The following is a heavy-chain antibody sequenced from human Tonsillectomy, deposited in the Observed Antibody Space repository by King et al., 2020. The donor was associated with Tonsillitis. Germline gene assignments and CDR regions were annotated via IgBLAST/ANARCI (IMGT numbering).Heavy chain of an antibody. Sequence: VQLVEPGGRVVQPGRSLRLSCAASGFTFSSYDMYWVRQAPGKGLEWVAVISFDGGYKYYADSVTGRFTISRDNSKNTLYLQMNSLRAEDTAVYYCARDRDGYIFDYWGQGTLVTVSS. V-gene: IGHV3-33*05. CDR2: ISFDGGYK. J-gene: IGHJ4*02. CDR3: ARDRDGYIFDY. CDR1: GFTFSSYD. D-gene: IGHD5-24*01.